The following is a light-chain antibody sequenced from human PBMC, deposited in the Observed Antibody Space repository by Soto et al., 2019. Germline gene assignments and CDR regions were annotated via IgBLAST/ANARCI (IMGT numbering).Light chain of an antibody. V-gene: IGLV6-57*04. J-gene: IGLJ3*02. CDR2: EDN. Sequence: NFMLTQPHSVSESPGKPVTISCTRSSGSIASNYVQWYQQRPGSAPTTVIYEDNQRPSGVPDRFSGSIDSSSNSASLTISGLKTEDEADYYCQSYDSSNRVFGGGTKVTVL. CDR3: QSYDSSNRV. CDR1: SGSIASNY.